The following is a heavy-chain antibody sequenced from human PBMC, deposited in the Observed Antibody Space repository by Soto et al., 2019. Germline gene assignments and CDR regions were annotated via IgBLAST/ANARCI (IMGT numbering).Heavy chain of an antibody. Sequence: GGSLRLSCAASGFTFSSYAMHWVRQAPGKGLEWVAVISYDGSNKYYADSVKGRFTISRDNSKNTLYLQMNSLRAEDTAVYYCARDREVIVVVPAAGMDVWGQGTTVTVSS. D-gene: IGHD2-2*01. V-gene: IGHV3-30-3*01. CDR3: ARDREVIVVVPAAGMDV. CDR1: GFTFSSYA. CDR2: ISYDGSNK. J-gene: IGHJ6*02.